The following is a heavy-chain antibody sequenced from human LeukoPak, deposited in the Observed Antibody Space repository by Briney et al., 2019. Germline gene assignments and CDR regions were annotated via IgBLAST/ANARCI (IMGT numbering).Heavy chain of an antibody. D-gene: IGHD3-16*01. CDR2: IYPGDSDT. CDR3: ARGGEWGFRDAFDI. CDR1: GYSFTTYW. V-gene: IGHV5-51*01. Sequence: GESLKISCKGSGYSFTTYWIGWVRPMHGKGLEWMGIIYPGDSDTRYSPSFKGQVTISADKSISTAHLQWSSLKASDTAMYYCARGGEWGFRDAFDIWGQGTMVIVSS. J-gene: IGHJ3*02.